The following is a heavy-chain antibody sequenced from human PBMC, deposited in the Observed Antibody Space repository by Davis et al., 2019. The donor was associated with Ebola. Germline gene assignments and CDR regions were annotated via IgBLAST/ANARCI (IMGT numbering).Heavy chain of an antibody. CDR1: GVTFDDHA. Sequence: SLKISCVVSGVTFDDHAMHWVRQVPGKGLEWVSGISWNSNSIAYADSVMGRFTISRDNAKNSLYLQMNNLRVEDTALYYCVKDRGYSGYGHDLENWGQGTLVTVSP. CDR3: VKDRGYSGYGHDLEN. V-gene: IGHV3-9*01. D-gene: IGHD5-12*01. J-gene: IGHJ4*02. CDR2: ISWNSNSI.